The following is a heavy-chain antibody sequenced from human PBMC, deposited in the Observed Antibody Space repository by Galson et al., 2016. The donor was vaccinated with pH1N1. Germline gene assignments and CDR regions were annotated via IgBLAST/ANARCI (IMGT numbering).Heavy chain of an antibody. Sequence: SLRLSCAASGFTFTSYAMHWVRQAPGKGLEWVAVILYDGTSEYYADSVKGRFTISRDKTQSTVSLQMNSLRTEDTAVYYCARDSEYSGHEGFHWAQGTLVIVSS. CDR1: GFTFTSYA. CDR3: ARDSEYSGHEGFH. D-gene: IGHD5-12*01. V-gene: IGHV3-30*04. CDR2: ILYDGTSE. J-gene: IGHJ4*02.